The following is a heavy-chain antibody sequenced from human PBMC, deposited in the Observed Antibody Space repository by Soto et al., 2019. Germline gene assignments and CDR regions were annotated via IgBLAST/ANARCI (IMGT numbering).Heavy chain of an antibody. CDR2: MKEDGGEK. CDR1: GFTFSNYW. J-gene: IGHJ4*02. Sequence: GGSLRLSCTASGFTFSNYWMTWVRQAPGKGLEWVANMKEDGGEKYYLDSVNGRFTISRDNAKNSLYLQMNSLRAEDTAVYFCARRWAALDYWGQGSLVTVSS. CDR3: ARRWAALDY. D-gene: IGHD2-15*01. V-gene: IGHV3-7*01.